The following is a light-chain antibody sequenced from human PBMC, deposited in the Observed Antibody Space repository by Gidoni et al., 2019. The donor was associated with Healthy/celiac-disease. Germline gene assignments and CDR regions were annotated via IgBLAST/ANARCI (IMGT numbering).Light chain of an antibody. CDR3: QQYNSYPYT. CDR2: KAS. CDR1: QSISSW. V-gene: IGKV1-5*03. Sequence: IQLTQSPSTLSGSVGDRVTITCRASQSISSWLAWYQQKPGKAPKLLIYKASSLESGVPSRFSGSGSGTEFTLTISSLQPDDFATYYCQQYNSYPYTFGQGTKLEIK. J-gene: IGKJ2*01.